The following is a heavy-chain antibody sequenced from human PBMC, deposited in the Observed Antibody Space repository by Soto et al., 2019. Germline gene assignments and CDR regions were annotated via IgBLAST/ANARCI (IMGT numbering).Heavy chain of an antibody. D-gene: IGHD4-17*01. Sequence: QVQLVQSGAEVKKPGSSVKVSCKASGGTFSTYGMNWVRLAPGQGLEWMGGIIPKFGTTNYAQKFQGRVTITAHESTNTAYMELNYLRSEDTAVYFCARELDPYYGGNSLSLDYWGQGTLVTVSS. CDR1: GGTFSTYG. V-gene: IGHV1-69*13. CDR2: IIPKFGTT. J-gene: IGHJ4*02. CDR3: ARELDPYYGGNSLSLDY.